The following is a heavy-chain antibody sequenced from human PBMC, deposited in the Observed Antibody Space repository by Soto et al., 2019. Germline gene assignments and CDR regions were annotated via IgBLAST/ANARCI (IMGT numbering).Heavy chain of an antibody. CDR3: ARIDDYSNYHLFDY. D-gene: IGHD4-4*01. CDR2: TDPSDSYT. Sequence: GESLKIPCKGSGYSFTSYWITWVRQMPGKGLEWMGRTDPSDSYTNYSPSFQGHVTISADKSISTAYLQWSSLKASDTAMYYCARIDDYSNYHLFDYWGQGTLVTVSS. V-gene: IGHV5-10-1*01. CDR1: GYSFTSYW. J-gene: IGHJ4*02.